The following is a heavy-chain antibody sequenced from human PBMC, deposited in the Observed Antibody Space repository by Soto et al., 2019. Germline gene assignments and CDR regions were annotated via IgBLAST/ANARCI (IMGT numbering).Heavy chain of an antibody. CDR3: ARGLAARLVY. CDR2: ISYDGSNK. V-gene: IGHV3-30-3*01. Sequence: QVQLVESGGGVVQPGRSLRLSCAASGFTFSSYAMHWVRQAPGKGLEWVAVISYDGSNKYYAYSVKGRFTISRDNSKNTQYLQMNSLRAENTAVYYCARGLAARLVYWGQGTLVTVSS. CDR1: GFTFSSYA. D-gene: IGHD6-6*01. J-gene: IGHJ1*01.